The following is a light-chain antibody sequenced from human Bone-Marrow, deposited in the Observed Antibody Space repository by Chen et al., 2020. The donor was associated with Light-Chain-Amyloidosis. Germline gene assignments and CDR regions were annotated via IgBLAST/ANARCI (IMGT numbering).Light chain of an antibody. CDR2: EVT. CDR3: SSYTITNTLV. V-gene: IGLV2-14*01. J-gene: IGLJ1*01. Sequence: QSALTQPASVSGSPGQSITISCTGTSSDVGGDNHVSWYQQHPDKAPKLMIYEVTTRPSWVPDRFSGSKSDTTASLTISGLQTEDVADYFCSSYTITNTLVFGSGTRVTVL. CDR1: SSDVGGDNH.